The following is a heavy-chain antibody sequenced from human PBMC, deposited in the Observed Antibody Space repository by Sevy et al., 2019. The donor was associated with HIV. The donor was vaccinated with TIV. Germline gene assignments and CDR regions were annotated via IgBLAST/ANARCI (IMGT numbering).Heavy chain of an antibody. V-gene: IGHV4-59*01. J-gene: IGHJ2*01. CDR1: GGSISSYY. Sequence: SETLSLTSTVSGGSISSYYWSWIRQPPGKGLEWIGYIYYSGSTNYNPSLKSRVTISVDTSKNQFSLKLSSVTAADTAVYYCARFRDYYYDSSGYPNWYFDLWGRGTLVTVSS. D-gene: IGHD3-22*01. CDR3: ARFRDYYYDSSGYPNWYFDL. CDR2: IYYSGST.